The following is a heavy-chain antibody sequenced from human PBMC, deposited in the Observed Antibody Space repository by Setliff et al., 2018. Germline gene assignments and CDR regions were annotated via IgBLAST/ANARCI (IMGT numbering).Heavy chain of an antibody. J-gene: IGHJ2*01. D-gene: IGHD3-22*01. CDR2: IYYSGST. Sequence: SETLSLTCTVSGGSISSSSYYWGWIRQPPGKGLEWIGSIYYSGSTYYNPSLKSRVTISVDTSKNQFSLKLSSVTAADTAVYYCARGGYYDSSGTYWYFDLWGQGTLVTVSS. V-gene: IGHV4-39*01. CDR3: ARGGYYDSSGTYWYFDL. CDR1: GGSISSSSYY.